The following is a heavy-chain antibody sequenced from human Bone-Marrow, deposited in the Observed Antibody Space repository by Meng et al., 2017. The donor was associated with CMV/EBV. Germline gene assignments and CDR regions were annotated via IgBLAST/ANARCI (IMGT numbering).Heavy chain of an antibody. Sequence: GESLKISCAASGFTFSSYWMTWVRQAPEKGLEWVAKIKEDGSEKYYVDSVKGRFTMSRDNAKHSLYLQMNSLRAEDTAVYYCARAPNYGFWSGYYGSYYFDYWGQGTRVTVSS. D-gene: IGHD3-3*01. J-gene: IGHJ4*02. CDR1: GFTFSSYW. V-gene: IGHV3-7*01. CDR3: ARAPNYGFWSGYYGSYYFDY. CDR2: IKEDGSEK.